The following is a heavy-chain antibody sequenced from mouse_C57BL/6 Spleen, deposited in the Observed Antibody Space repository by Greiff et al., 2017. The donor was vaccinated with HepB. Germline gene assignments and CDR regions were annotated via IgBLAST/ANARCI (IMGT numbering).Heavy chain of an antibody. CDR2: INPDSSTI. J-gene: IGHJ4*01. Sequence: EVKLLESGGGLVQPGGSLKLSCAASGIDFSRYWMSWVRRAPGKGLEWIGEINPDSSTINYAPSLQDKFIISRDNAKNTLYLQMSKVRSEDTALYYCARRSLYYGKRTGAMDYWGQGTSVTVSS. V-gene: IGHV4-1*01. CDR1: GIDFSRYW. CDR3: ARRSLYYGKRTGAMDY. D-gene: IGHD2-1*01.